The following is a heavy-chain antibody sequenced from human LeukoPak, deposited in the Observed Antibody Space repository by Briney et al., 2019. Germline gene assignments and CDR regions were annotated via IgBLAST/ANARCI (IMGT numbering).Heavy chain of an antibody. CDR2: IYYSGST. Sequence: SETLSLTCTVSGGSISSYYWSWIRQPPGKGLEWIGYIYYSGSTNYNPSLKSRVTISVDTSKNQFSLKLSSVTAADTAVYYCARGGYSSSWSNFDYWGQGTLVTVSS. CDR1: GGSISSYY. CDR3: ARGGYSSSWSNFDY. J-gene: IGHJ4*02. V-gene: IGHV4-59*01. D-gene: IGHD6-13*01.